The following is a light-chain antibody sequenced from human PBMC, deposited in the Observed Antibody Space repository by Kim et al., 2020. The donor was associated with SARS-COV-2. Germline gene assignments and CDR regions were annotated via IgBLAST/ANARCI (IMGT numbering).Light chain of an antibody. CDR1: QTLPTR. CDR3: QQYDNWALT. CDR2: DAS. V-gene: IGKV3-15*01. Sequence: VPREERATPAGRASQTLPTRLAWYQQMPGQAPRLLIYDASTRATGVPDRFSGSVSETEFTPTISCRQSEDIAVYYSQQYDNWALTFVGGTKVEIK. J-gene: IGKJ4*01.